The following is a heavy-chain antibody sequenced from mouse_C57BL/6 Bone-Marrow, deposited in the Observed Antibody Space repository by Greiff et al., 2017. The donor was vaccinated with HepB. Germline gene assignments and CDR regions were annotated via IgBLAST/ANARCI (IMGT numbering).Heavy chain of an antibody. V-gene: IGHV3-6*01. CDR3: ARTGGLFAY. CDR2: ISYDGSN. D-gene: IGHD1-1*02. Sequence: EVKLQESGPGLVKPSQSLSLTCSVTGYSITSGYYWNWIRQFPGNKLEWMGYISYDGSNNYNPSLKNRISITRDTSKNQFFLKLNSVTTEDTATYYCARTGGLFAYWGQGTLVTVSA. CDR1: GYSITSGYY. J-gene: IGHJ3*01.